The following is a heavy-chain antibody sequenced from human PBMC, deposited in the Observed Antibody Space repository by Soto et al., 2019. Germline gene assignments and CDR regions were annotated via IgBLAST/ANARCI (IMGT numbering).Heavy chain of an antibody. V-gene: IGHV4-39*07. J-gene: IGHJ4*02. CDR2: INHSGST. CDR1: GDSITGHDIF. CDR3: ARVQQLTPDY. Sequence: ETLSLTCTVSGDSITGHDIFWGWIRQPPGKGLEWIGKINHSGSTNYNPSLKSRVTISVDTSKNQFSMKLSSVTAADTAVYYCARVQQLTPDYWGQGTLVTVSS. D-gene: IGHD6-13*01.